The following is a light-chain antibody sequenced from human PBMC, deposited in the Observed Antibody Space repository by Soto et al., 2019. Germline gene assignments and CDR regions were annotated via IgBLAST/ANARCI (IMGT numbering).Light chain of an antibody. Sequence: DIHMTQSPSSLSASVGDRVSITCRARQNIKKFLNWYQQRPGKAPSALIHATSTLQNGVSSRFSGSGSDTDFTLTTTDLQPEDFATYFCQQSYTSPLTFGGGTKV. V-gene: IGKV1-39*01. CDR1: QNIKKF. CDR3: QQSYTSPLT. CDR2: ATS. J-gene: IGKJ4*01.